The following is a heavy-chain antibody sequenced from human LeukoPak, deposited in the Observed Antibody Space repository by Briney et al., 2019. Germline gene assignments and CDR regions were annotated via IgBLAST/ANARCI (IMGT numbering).Heavy chain of an antibody. J-gene: IGHJ4*02. CDR1: GYSISSGYY. CDR3: ARDIVVVPAAQDY. V-gene: IGHV4-38-2*02. CDR2: IYHSGST. Sequence: SETLSLTCAVSGYSISSGYYWSWIRQPPGKGLEWIGSIYHSGSTYYNPSLKSRVTISVDTSKNQFSLKLSSVTAADTAVYYCARDIVVVPAAQDYWGQGTLVTVSS. D-gene: IGHD2-2*01.